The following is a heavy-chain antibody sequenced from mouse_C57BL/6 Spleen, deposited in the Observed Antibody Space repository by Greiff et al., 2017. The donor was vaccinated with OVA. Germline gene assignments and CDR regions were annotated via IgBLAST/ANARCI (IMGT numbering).Heavy chain of an antibody. CDR2: INPNNGGT. CDR1: GYTFTDYN. J-gene: IGHJ1*03. V-gene: IGHV1-18*01. Sequence: EVKLVESGPELVKPGASVKIPCKASGYTFTDYNMDWVKQSHGKSLEWIGDINPNNGGTIYNQKFKGKATLTVDKSSSTAYMELRSLTSEDTAVYYCARGRFDYYGSSYENFDVWGTGTTVTVSS. D-gene: IGHD1-1*01. CDR3: ARGRFDYYGSSYENFDV.